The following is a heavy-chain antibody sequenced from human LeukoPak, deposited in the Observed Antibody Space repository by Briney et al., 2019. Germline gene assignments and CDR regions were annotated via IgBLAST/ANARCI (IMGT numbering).Heavy chain of an antibody. CDR2: IYYSGST. Sequence: SETLSLTCTVSGGSISSYYWSWIRQPPGKGLGWIGDIYYSGSTNYNPSLKSRVTISVDTSKNQFSLRLSSVAAADTAVYYSARLASGSYGPLTPFDYWGQGTLVTVSS. CDR3: ARLASGSYGPLTPFDY. J-gene: IGHJ4*02. CDR1: GGSISSYY. D-gene: IGHD1-26*01. V-gene: IGHV4-59*08.